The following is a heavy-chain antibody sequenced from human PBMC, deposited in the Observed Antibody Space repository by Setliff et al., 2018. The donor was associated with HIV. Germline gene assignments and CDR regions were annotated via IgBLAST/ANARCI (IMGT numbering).Heavy chain of an antibody. Sequence: SVKVSCKPSGDTFSRNGLRWVRQAPGQGLEWRRGIVHCLGITKYAQKLQGRLTITTDESTSTAYRELSSLSSEGTAAYYCASFSGRRWLQWGNAFDIWGQGTMVTVSS. CDR2: IVHCLGIT. D-gene: IGHD3-16*01. V-gene: IGHV1-69*10. CDR1: GDTFSRNG. CDR3: ASFSGRRWLQWGNAFDI. J-gene: IGHJ3*02.